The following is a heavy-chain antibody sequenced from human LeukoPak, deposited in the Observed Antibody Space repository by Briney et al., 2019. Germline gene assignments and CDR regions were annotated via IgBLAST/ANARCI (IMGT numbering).Heavy chain of an antibody. Sequence: SVKVSCKASGGTFSSYAISWVRQAPGQGLEWMGRIIPIFGIANYAQKFQGRVTITADKSTSAAYMELSSLRSEDTAVYYCARVDAGYCSSTSCPPVYWGQGTLVTVSS. CDR3: ARVDAGYCSSTSCPPVY. V-gene: IGHV1-69*04. CDR1: GGTFSSYA. CDR2: IIPIFGIA. D-gene: IGHD2-2*01. J-gene: IGHJ4*02.